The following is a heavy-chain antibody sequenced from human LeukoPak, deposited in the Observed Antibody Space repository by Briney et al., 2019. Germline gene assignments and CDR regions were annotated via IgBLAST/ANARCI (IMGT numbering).Heavy chain of an antibody. D-gene: IGHD2-2*01. CDR1: GFTVSTNY. CDR3: ARGLDTPTGYCSSTSCLGGFDY. V-gene: IGHV3-21*01. J-gene: IGHJ4*02. CDR2: ISSSSSYI. Sequence: GGSLRLSCAASGFTVSTNYMSWVRQGPGKGLEWVSSISSSSSYIYYADSVKGRFTISRDNAKNSLYLQMNSLRAEDTAVYYCARGLDTPTGYCSSTSCLGGFDYWGQGTLVTVSS.